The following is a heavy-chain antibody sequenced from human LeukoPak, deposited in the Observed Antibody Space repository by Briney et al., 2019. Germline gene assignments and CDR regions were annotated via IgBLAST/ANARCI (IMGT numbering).Heavy chain of an antibody. CDR1: GGSISSYY. J-gene: IGHJ3*02. V-gene: IGHV4-4*07. CDR3: ARTYYYDSSGYFAPDAFDI. CDR2: IYTSGST. D-gene: IGHD3-22*01. Sequence: PSETLSLTCTVSGGSISSYYWSWIRQPAGKGLEWIGRIYTSGSTNYNPSLKSRVTMSVDTSKNQFSLKLSSVTAADTAVYYCARTYYYDSSGYFAPDAFDIWGQGTMVTVSS.